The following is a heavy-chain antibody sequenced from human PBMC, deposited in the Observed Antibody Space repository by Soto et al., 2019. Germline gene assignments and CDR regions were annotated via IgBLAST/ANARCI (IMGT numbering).Heavy chain of an antibody. CDR3: AKDRGSYGSGSLDY. CDR2: ISYDGSNK. J-gene: IGHJ4*02. D-gene: IGHD3-10*01. V-gene: IGHV3-30*18. Sequence: GGSLRLSCAASVFTFSSYGMHWVRQAPGKGLEWVAVISYDGSNKYYAGSVKGRFTISRDNSKNTLYLQMNSLRAEDTAVYYCAKDRGSYGSGSLDYWGQGTLVTVSS. CDR1: VFTFSSYG.